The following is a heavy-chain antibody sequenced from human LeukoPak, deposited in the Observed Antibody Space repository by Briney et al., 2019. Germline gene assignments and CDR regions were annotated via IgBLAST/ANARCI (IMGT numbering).Heavy chain of an antibody. J-gene: IGHJ4*02. CDR3: ARDFFAFGGVIALLDY. V-gene: IGHV3-7*01. D-gene: IGHD3-16*02. CDR1: GFTFSSYS. Sequence: GSLRLSCAASGFTFSSYSMNWVRQAPGKGLEWVANIKLDGSEKYYVDSVKGRFTISRDNAKKSLYLQMNSLRDEDTAVYYCARDFFAFGGVIALLDYWGQGTPVTVST. CDR2: IKLDGSEK.